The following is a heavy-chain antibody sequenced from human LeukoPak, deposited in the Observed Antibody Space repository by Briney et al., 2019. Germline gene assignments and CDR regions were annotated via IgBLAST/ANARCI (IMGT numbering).Heavy chain of an antibody. V-gene: IGHV3-30*18. J-gene: IGHJ5*02. CDR3: AKWGTMVRGVSNWFDP. CDR1: GFTFSSYD. CDR2: ISYDGSNK. Sequence: GRSLRLSCSASGFTFSSYDMNWVRQAPGKGLEWVAVISYDGSNKYYADSVKGRFTISRDSSKNTLYLQMNSLRAEDTAVYYCAKWGTMVRGVSNWFDPWGQGTLVTVSS. D-gene: IGHD3-10*01.